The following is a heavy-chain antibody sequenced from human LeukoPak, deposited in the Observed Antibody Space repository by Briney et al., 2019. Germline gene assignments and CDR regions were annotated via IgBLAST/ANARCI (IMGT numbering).Heavy chain of an antibody. CDR1: GYTFTSYG. J-gene: IGHJ3*02. CDR2: ISAYNGNT. D-gene: IGHD6-19*01. Sequence: ASAKVSCKASGYTFTSYGISWVRQAPGQGLEWMGWISAYNGNTNYAQKLQGRVTMTTDTSTSTAYMELRSLRSDDTAVYYCARGHSSGWYWQVDAFDIWGQGTMVTVSS. CDR3: ARGHSSGWYWQVDAFDI. V-gene: IGHV1-18*01.